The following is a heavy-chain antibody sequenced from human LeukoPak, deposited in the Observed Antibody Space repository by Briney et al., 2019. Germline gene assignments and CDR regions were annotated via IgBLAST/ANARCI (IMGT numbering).Heavy chain of an antibody. Sequence: GGSLRLSCSASGFTFSSYAMHWVRQAPGKGLEYVSAISSNGGSTYYAASLKGRFTISRDNAKNSVYLQMNSLRAEDTAVYFCARSGSYYRSGSYYSDFWGQGTLVTVSS. J-gene: IGHJ4*02. V-gene: IGHV3-64*04. D-gene: IGHD3-10*01. CDR2: ISSNGGST. CDR3: ARSGSYYRSGSYYSDF. CDR1: GFTFSSYA.